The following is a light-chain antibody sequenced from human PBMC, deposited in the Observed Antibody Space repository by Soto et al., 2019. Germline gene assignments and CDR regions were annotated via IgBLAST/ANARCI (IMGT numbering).Light chain of an antibody. V-gene: IGKV3-11*01. Sequence: EVVLTQSPATLSLSPGERATLSCRVSQSVDRYLAWYQQKPGQAPRLLIYDTSNRATGVPARFSGTGSGTDFTLTVSSLEPEDFGVDYCQQRKFWPPLTFGGGTKVEIK. J-gene: IGKJ4*01. CDR3: QQRKFWPPLT. CDR1: QSVDRY. CDR2: DTS.